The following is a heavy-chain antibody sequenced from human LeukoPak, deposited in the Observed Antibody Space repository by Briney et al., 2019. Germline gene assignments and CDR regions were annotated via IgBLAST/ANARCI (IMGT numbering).Heavy chain of an antibody. CDR1: GDSISSFY. CDR3: ARGSPDTPFDY. J-gene: IGHJ4*02. Sequence: SETLSLTCTVSGDSISSFYWGWIRQPPGKGLEWIAYMYYSGSTNYNPSLKSRVTISVDTSKSQFSLKLSSVTAADTAVYYCARGSPDTPFDYWGQGTLVTVSS. CDR2: MYYSGST. D-gene: IGHD2-15*01. V-gene: IGHV4-59*01.